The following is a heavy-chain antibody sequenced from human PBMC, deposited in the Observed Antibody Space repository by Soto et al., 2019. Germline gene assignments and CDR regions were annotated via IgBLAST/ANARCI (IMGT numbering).Heavy chain of an antibody. CDR2: ISGSGGST. Sequence: PGGSLILSCAASGFTFSRYAMSWVRLAPGKGLEWVSAISGSGGSTYYADSVKGRFTISRDNSKNTLYLQMNSLRAEDTAVYYCAKDDCSGGSCYDYFDYWGQGTLVTVSS. J-gene: IGHJ4*02. V-gene: IGHV3-23*01. CDR3: AKDDCSGGSCYDYFDY. CDR1: GFTFSRYA. D-gene: IGHD2-15*01.